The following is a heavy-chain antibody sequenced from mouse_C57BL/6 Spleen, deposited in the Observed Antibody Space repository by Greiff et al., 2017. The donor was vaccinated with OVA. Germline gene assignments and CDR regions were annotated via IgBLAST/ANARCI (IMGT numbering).Heavy chain of an antibody. J-gene: IGHJ1*03. Sequence: QVQLQQSGPELVKPGASVKISCKASGYAFSSSWMNWVKQRPGQGLEWIGRIYPADGDTHSNGKFKGKATLTAVKSSSTAYMQHSSLTSEDYAVDVCAKSDCNGWDYDGWGTGTTVTVSS. CDR1: GYAFSSSW. CDR2: IYPADGDT. D-gene: IGHD1-1*02. V-gene: IGHV1-82*01. CDR3: AKSDCNGWDYDG.